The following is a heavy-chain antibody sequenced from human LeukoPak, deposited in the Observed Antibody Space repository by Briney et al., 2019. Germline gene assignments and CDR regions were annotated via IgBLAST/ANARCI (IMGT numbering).Heavy chain of an antibody. D-gene: IGHD3-22*01. CDR1: GFTFTSYW. Sequence: GGSLRLSCAASGFTFTSYWMSWVRQAPGKGLEWVANIKQDGSEKYYVDSVKGRFTISRDNAKNSPYLQMNSLRAEDTAVYYCARGQSYYYDSSGYVDYWGQGTLVTVSS. CDR3: ARGQSYYYDSSGYVDY. CDR2: IKQDGSEK. V-gene: IGHV3-7*01. J-gene: IGHJ4*02.